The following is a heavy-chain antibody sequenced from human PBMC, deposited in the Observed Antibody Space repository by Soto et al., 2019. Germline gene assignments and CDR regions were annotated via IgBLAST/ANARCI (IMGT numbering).Heavy chain of an antibody. CDR3: ARLVYDTRLNYMYFDF. D-gene: IGHD3-10*01. J-gene: IGHJ4*02. CDR2: IFHDGTA. CDR1: PVSLASGNW. Sequence: PSETLSVTCALAPVSLASGNWRTWVRQSTKRRLEYIGEIFHDGTANYSPSFERRVAMSVDTSRNQFSLKLTSVSAADTAVYFCARLVYDTRLNYMYFDFWGPGTLVTVSS. V-gene: IGHV4-4*02.